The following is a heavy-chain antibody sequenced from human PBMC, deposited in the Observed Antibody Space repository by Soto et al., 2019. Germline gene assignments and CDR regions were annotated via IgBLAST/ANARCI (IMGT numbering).Heavy chain of an antibody. CDR3: TTVSTVTTSSS. J-gene: IGHJ4*02. CDR2: IRRKANSYTT. CDR1: GFSFTDYY. Sequence: GGSLRLSCAASGFSFTDYYMDWARQAPGKGLEWVGRIRRKANSYTTVYAASVKGRFLISRDDSLNSVYLQMNSLKIEDTAVYYCTTVSTVTTSSSWGQGTLVTVSS. V-gene: IGHV3-72*01. D-gene: IGHD4-17*01.